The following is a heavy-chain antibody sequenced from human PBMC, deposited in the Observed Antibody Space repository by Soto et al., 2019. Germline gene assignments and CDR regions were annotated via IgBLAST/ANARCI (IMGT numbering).Heavy chain of an antibody. CDR1: GFTFSSYW. CDR3: AREGKGYSLGLYYYYYYGMDV. D-gene: IGHD5-18*01. Sequence: PGGSLRLSCAASGFTFSSYWMSWVRQAPGKGLEWVANIKQDGSEKYYVDSVKGRFTISRDNAKNSLYLQMNSLRAEDTAVYYCAREGKGYSLGLYYYYYYGMDVWGQGTTVTVPS. V-gene: IGHV3-7*01. J-gene: IGHJ6*02. CDR2: IKQDGSEK.